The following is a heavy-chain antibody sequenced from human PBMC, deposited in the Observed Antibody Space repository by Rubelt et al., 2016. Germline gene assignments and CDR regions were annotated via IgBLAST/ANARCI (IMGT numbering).Heavy chain of an antibody. CDR2: ISWNSGSI. D-gene: IGHD2-21*02. Sequence: VRQAPGKGLEWVSGISWNSGSIGYADSVRGRFTISRDNARNSLYLQMNSLRAEDTAVYYCATYCGSDPCYGWNYYGMDVWGQGTTVTVSS. V-gene: IGHV3-9*01. J-gene: IGHJ6*02. CDR3: ATYCGSDPCYGWNYYGMDV.